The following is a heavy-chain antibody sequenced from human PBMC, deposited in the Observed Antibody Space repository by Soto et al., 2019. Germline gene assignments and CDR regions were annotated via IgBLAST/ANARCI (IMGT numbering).Heavy chain of an antibody. CDR2: IIDSGRDT. CDR3: AKEAAVAGAGFFNY. Sequence: GGSLRLSCAASGFTFSNYSMSWVRQAPGKGPEWVSAIIDSGRDTYYADSVKGRFTISRDNSKNTLYLQMNSLRDEDTAIYYCAKEAAVAGAGFFNYWGQGTLVTVSS. V-gene: IGHV3-23*01. CDR1: GFTFSNYS. D-gene: IGHD6-13*01. J-gene: IGHJ4*02.